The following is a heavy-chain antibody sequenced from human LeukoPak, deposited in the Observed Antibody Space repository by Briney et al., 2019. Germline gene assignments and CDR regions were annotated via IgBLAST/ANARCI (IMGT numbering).Heavy chain of an antibody. CDR2: MSGSGGST. Sequence: GGSLRLSCAASGFTFSSYAMSWVRQAPGKGLEWVSGMSGSGGSTYYADSVKGRFTISRDNSKNTLYPQMNSLRAEDTAIYYCAKDGATIVYYFDYWGQGTLVTVSS. J-gene: IGHJ4*02. CDR1: GFTFSSYA. CDR3: AKDGATIVYYFDY. V-gene: IGHV3-23*01. D-gene: IGHD1-26*01.